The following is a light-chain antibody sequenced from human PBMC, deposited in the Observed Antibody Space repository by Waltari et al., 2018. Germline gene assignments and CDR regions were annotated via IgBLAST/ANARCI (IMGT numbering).Light chain of an antibody. CDR2: GAS. Sequence: EIVLTQSPATLSLSPGERATLSCRASQSVSSSYLAWYQQKPGQAPRLLIAGASSRATGIPDRFSGSGSGTDFTLTISRLEPEDFAVYYCQQYGSSPWTFGQGTKVEIK. J-gene: IGKJ1*01. CDR1: QSVSSSY. CDR3: QQYGSSPWT. V-gene: IGKV3-20*01.